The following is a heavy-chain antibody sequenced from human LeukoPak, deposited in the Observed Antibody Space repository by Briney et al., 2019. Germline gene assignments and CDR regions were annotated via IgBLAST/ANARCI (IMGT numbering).Heavy chain of an antibody. D-gene: IGHD4-23*01. CDR3: ATHGGTLDYFDS. V-gene: IGHV4-4*08. J-gene: IGHJ4*02. Sequence: PSETLSLTCTVSNGSISTYYWSWIRQPPGKGLEWIGYIYHGGTTTYNPSFKRRVTISVDSSKTHFSLTLPSLPATDTALYYCATHGGTLDYFDSWGPGSLVTVSS. CDR1: NGSISTYY. CDR2: IYHGGTT.